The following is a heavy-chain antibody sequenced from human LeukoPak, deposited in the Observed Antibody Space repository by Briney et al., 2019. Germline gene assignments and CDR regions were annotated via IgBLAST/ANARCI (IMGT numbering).Heavy chain of an antibody. CDR3: ARVRVRIVAISDDAFDI. CDR2: INPNSGGT. Sequence: GASVKVSCKASGYTFTGYYMHWVRQAPGQGREWMGWINPNSGGTNYAQKFQGRVTMTRDTSISTAYMELSRLRSDDTAVYYCARVRVRIVAISDDAFDIWGQGTMVTVSS. D-gene: IGHD5-12*01. CDR1: GYTFTGYY. V-gene: IGHV1-2*02. J-gene: IGHJ3*02.